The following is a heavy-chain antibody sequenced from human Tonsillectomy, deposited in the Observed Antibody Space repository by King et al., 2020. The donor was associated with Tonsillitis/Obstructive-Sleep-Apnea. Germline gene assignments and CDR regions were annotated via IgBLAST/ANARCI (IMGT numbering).Heavy chain of an antibody. J-gene: IGHJ6*03. D-gene: IGHD2-2*02. CDR2: ITNSGTYT. Sequence: VQLVESGGGLVKTGGSLRLSCAASGFTFSDFSLTWIRQTPGKGLEWISYITNSGTYTVYADSVRGRFSISRDNARKSLYLQMNSLSAEDTAVYYCARVGPSCRSASCYNFIYLHIDVWGKGTTVTVSS. CDR3: ARVGPSCRSASCYNFIYLHIDV. V-gene: IGHV3-11*05. CDR1: GFTFSDFS.